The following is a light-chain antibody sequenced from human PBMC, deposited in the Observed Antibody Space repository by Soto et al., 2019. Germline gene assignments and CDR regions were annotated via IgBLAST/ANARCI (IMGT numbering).Light chain of an antibody. J-gene: IGLJ1*01. CDR1: SSDVGGYNY. CDR3: RSYADTNTFV. CDR2: DVS. Sequence: QSALTQPRSVSGSPGQSVTISCTGTSSDVGGYNYVSWYQQYSGKAPKLVIYDVSKRPSGVPDRFSGSKSGNTASLTISGLQAEDEADYYCRSYADTNTFVFGTGTKVTVL. V-gene: IGLV2-11*01.